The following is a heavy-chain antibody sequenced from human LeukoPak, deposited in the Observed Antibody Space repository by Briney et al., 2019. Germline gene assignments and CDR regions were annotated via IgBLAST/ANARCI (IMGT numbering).Heavy chain of an antibody. Sequence: SETLSLTCTVSGYSISSGYYWSWIRQSPGKGLEWIGYIYYTGTSYNPSLKSRVTISADTSKNQFSLKLISVTAADTAVYYCASRKLGNDYWGQGTLVTVSS. CDR2: IYYTGT. D-gene: IGHD7-27*01. V-gene: IGHV4-59*01. CDR3: ASRKLGNDY. J-gene: IGHJ4*02. CDR1: GYSISSGYY.